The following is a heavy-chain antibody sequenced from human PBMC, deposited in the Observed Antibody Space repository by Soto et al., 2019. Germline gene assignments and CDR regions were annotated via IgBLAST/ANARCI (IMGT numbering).Heavy chain of an antibody. CDR2: INGDGSRT. J-gene: IGHJ5*02. V-gene: IGHV3-74*01. Sequence: EVQLVESGGGLVQPGGSLRLSCAASGFTFSSNWMHWVRQAPGKGLVWVSRINGDGSRTNYADSVKGRFTISRDNAKNTLYLQMNSLRAEDTAVYYCATVKTGNYDRFDPWGQGTLVTVSS. CDR3: ATVKTGNYDRFDP. CDR1: GFTFSSNW. D-gene: IGHD1-7*01.